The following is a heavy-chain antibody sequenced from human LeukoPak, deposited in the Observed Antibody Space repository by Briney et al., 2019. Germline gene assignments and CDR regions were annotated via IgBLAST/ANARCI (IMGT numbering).Heavy chain of an antibody. J-gene: IGHJ6*03. V-gene: IGHV1-3*03. CDR2: INAGNGNT. Sequence: ASVKVSCKASGYTFTSYAMHWVRQAPGQRLEWMGWINAGNGNTKYSQEFQGRVTITRDTSASTAYMELSSLRSEDMAVYYCARDHSSASYTYYYYYMDVWGKGTTVTVSS. D-gene: IGHD1-26*01. CDR1: GYTFTSYA. CDR3: ARDHSSASYTYYYYYMDV.